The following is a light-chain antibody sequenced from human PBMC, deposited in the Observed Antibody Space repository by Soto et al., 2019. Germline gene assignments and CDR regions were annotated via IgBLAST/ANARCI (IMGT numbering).Light chain of an antibody. CDR3: SSYAGSNNVV. V-gene: IGLV2-8*01. CDR2: EVS. J-gene: IGLJ2*01. Sequence: QSVLTQPPSASGSLGQSVTISCTGTGSDVGGYNYVSWYQQHPGKAPKFMIYEVSKRPSGVPDRFSGSKSGNTASLTVSGLQAEDEADYYCSSYAGSNNVVFGGGTKLTVL. CDR1: GSDVGGYNY.